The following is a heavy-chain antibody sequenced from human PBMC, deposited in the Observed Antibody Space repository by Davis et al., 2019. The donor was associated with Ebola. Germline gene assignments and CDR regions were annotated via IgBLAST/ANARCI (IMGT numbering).Heavy chain of an antibody. J-gene: IGHJ2*01. CDR2: ISKSGRDT. D-gene: IGHD4-17*01. V-gene: IGHV3-23*01. Sequence: GGSLRLSCAASGFTFNQYAMTWVRQAPGKGLEWVSTISKSGRDTNYADSVKGRFTVSRDNSKNTLDLQMNSLRADDTAVYYCARHADGDFWYFGLWGRGTLVTVSS. CDR1: GFTFNQYA. CDR3: ARHADGDFWYFGL.